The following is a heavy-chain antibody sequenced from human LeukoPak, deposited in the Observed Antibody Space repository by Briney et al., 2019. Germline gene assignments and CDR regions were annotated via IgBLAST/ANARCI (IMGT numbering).Heavy chain of an antibody. CDR2: IYYSGST. CDR3: ARDGSSTDAFDI. D-gene: IGHD6-6*01. V-gene: IGHV4-4*02. J-gene: IGHJ3*02. CDR1: GGSISSSNW. Sequence: SGTLSLTCAVSGGSISSSNWWSWVRQPPGKGLEWIGYIYYSGSTNYNPSLKSRVTISVDTSKNQFSLKLSSVTAADTAVYYCARDGSSTDAFDIWGQGTMVTVSS.